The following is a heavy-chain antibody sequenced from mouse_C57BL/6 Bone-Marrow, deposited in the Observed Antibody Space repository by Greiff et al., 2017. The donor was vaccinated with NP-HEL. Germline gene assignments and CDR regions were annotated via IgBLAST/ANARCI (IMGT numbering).Heavy chain of an antibody. Sequence: EVKLVESGEGLVKPGGSLKLSCAASGFTFSSYAMSWVRQTPEKRLEWVAYISSGGDYIYYADTVKGRFTISRDNARNTLYLQMSSLKSEDTAMYYCTSYGNYPFAYWGQGTLVTVSA. J-gene: IGHJ3*01. D-gene: IGHD2-1*01. V-gene: IGHV5-9-1*02. CDR3: TSYGNYPFAY. CDR1: GFTFSSYA. CDR2: ISSGGDYI.